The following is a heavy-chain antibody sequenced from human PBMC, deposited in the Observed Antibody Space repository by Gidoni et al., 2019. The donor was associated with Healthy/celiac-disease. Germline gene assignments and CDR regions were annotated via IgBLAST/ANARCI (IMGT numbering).Heavy chain of an antibody. V-gene: IGHV3-33*01. D-gene: IGHD6-25*01. CDR2: RWYDGSNK. Sequence: QVQLVESVGGVVQPGRSLRLPCAASGFTCSSSGMHWVRQAPGKGLEWVAVRWYDGSNKYYADSVKGRFTISRDNSKNTLYLQMNSLRAEDTAVYYCARRAVGSPYGMDVWGQGTTVTVSS. J-gene: IGHJ6*02. CDR1: GFTCSSSG. CDR3: ARRAVGSPYGMDV.